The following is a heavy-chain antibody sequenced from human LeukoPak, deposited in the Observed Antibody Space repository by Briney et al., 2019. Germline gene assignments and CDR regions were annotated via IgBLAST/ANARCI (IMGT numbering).Heavy chain of an antibody. CDR2: ISSSSTI. CDR3: ASLPYYYDSSGYGAFVI. CDR1: GFTFSSYS. V-gene: IGHV3-48*04. J-gene: IGHJ3*02. D-gene: IGHD3-22*01. Sequence: GGSLRLSCAASGFTFSSYSMNWVRQAPGKGLEWVSYISSSSTIYYADSVKGRFTISRDNAKNSLYLQMNSLRAEDTAVYYCASLPYYYDSSGYGAFVIWGQGTMVTVSS.